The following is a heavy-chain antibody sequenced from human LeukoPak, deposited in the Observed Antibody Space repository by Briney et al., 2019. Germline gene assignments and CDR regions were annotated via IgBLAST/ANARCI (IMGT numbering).Heavy chain of an antibody. CDR2: FDPEDGET. V-gene: IGHV1-24*01. D-gene: IGHD2-15*01. J-gene: IGHJ4*02. Sequence: ASVKVSCKVSGYTLTELSMHWVRQAPGKGLEWMGGFDPEDGETIYAQKFQGRVTMTEDTSTDTACMELSSLRSEDTAVYYCAIVGYCSGGSCYDYWGQGTLVTVSS. CDR3: AIVGYCSGGSCYDY. CDR1: GYTLTELS.